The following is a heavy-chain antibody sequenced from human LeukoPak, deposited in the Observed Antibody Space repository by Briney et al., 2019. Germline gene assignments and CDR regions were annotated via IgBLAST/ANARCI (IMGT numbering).Heavy chain of an antibody. J-gene: IGHJ4*01. CDR1: GGSISTSY. V-gene: IGHV4-39*01. CDR3: ARHGSTDYFDY. CDR2: IYYSGST. Sequence: PPETPCLTCTVSGGSISTSYWGWIRQPPGKGLEWIGRIYYSGSTFYNPSLKSRVTISVDTSKNQLSLRLSSVTAADTAVYYCARHGSTDYFDYWGPGNLVSVSS. D-gene: IGHD2-2*03.